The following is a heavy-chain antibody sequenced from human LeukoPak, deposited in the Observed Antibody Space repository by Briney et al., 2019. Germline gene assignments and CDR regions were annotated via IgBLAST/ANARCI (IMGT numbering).Heavy chain of an antibody. J-gene: IGHJ3*02. V-gene: IGHV3-30*02. CDR3: AKELSRNFHWGGPGGPFDI. D-gene: IGHD7-27*01. CDR2: IRYDGSNK. CDR1: GFTFSSYG. Sequence: AGGSLRLSCAASGFTFSSYGMHWVRQAPGKGLEWVAFIRYDGSNKYYADSVKGRFTISRDNSKNTLYLQMNSLRAEDTAVYYCAKELSRNFHWGGPGGPFDIWGQGTMVTVSS.